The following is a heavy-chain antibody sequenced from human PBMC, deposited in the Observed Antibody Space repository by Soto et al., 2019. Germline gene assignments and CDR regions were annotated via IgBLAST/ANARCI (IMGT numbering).Heavy chain of an antibody. CDR3: ARRDSGGFYRFFDS. CDR1: GGSLSTNP. V-gene: IGHV1-69*06. D-gene: IGHD2-15*01. J-gene: IGHJ4*02. CDR2: TGSGTGPG. Sequence: ASVKVSCKASGGSLSTNPISWLRQAPGQGLEWMGGTGSGTGPGNHAQKFQGRLTVTADKSTSTVYMELTNLSSEDTAVYYCARRDSGGFYRFFDSWGQGTLVTVSS.